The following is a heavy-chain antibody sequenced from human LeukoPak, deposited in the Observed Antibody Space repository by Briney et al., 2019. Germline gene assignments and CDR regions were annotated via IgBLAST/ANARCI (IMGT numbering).Heavy chain of an antibody. CDR1: GGSISSYY. CDR2: IYYSGST. V-gene: IGHV4-59*01. J-gene: IGHJ6*02. Sequence: SGTLSLTCTVSGGSISSYYWSWIRQPPGKGLEWIGYIYYSGSTNYNPSLKSRVTISVDTSKNQFSLKLSSVTAADTAVYYCARVDGYYYGMDVWGQGTTVTVSS. CDR3: ARVDGYYYGMDV. D-gene: IGHD5-24*01.